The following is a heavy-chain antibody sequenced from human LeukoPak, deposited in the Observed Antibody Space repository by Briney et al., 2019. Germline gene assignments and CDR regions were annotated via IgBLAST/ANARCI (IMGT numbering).Heavy chain of an antibody. CDR2: INPNSGAT. Sequence: ASVKVSCKASGYTFTGYYMHWVRQAPGQGLEWMGWINPNSGATNYAQKFQDRVTMTRDTSISTAYMELSRLRSDDTAVYYCARDLRLVLRYFEFDSWGQGTLVTVSS. V-gene: IGHV1-2*02. CDR1: GYTFTGYY. J-gene: IGHJ5*01. D-gene: IGHD3-9*01. CDR3: ARDLRLVLRYFEFDS.